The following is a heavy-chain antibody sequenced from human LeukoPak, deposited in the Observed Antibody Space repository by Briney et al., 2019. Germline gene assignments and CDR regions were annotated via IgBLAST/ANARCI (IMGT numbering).Heavy chain of an antibody. J-gene: IGHJ4*02. Sequence: GGSLRLSCAASGFTFSSYSMNWVRQAPGEGLEWLSVIYSGGNTYYADSVKGRFTILRDNSKNTMYLQMNSLRAEDTAVYYCARIPIVDITSGGYWGQGTLVTVSS. CDR2: IYSGGNT. CDR1: GFTFSSYS. CDR3: ARIPIVDITSGGY. V-gene: IGHV3-53*01. D-gene: IGHD3-22*01.